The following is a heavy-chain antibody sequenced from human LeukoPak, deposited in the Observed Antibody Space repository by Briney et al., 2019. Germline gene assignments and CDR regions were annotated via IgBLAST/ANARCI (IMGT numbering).Heavy chain of an antibody. D-gene: IGHD3-10*01. V-gene: IGHV4-34*01. CDR1: GGSFSSYY. CDR3: ARDAKYYFCSRTYFVFEY. J-gene: IGHJ4*02. Sequence: SETLSLTCAVYGGSFSSYYWSWIRHPPAQGLGWDGEINHCGSNTTNPYLKSRVPISVAASKNQYSLKPSTVTAADTAIYYCARDAKYYFCSRTYFVFEYWGQGTLLTVSS. CDR2: INHCGSN.